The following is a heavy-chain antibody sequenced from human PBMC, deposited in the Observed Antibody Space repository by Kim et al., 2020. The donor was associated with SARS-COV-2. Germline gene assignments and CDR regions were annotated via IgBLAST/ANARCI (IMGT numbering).Heavy chain of an antibody. CDR2: INTNTRNP. J-gene: IGHJ4*02. CDR1: GYTFSSYA. V-gene: IGHV7-4-1*02. Sequence: ASVKVSCKASGYTFSSYAMNWVRQAPGHGLEWMGWINTNTRNPTYAQGFTGRFVFSLDTSVTTAFLQIITLKAEDTAVYYCARGHIHSGDYYYFDHWGQGTLVTVSS. CDR3: ARGHIHSGDYYYFDH. D-gene: IGHD4-17*01.